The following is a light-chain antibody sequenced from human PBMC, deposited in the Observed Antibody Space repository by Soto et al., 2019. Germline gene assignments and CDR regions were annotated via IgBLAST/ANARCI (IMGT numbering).Light chain of an antibody. J-gene: IGLJ2*01. V-gene: IGLV2-14*01. CDR3: SSYTSSNTLV. CDR2: EVS. Sequence: QSVLTQPASVSGSPGQSITISCTGTSSDVGGYKYVSWYQHHPGKAPKLMIYEVSNRPSGVSNRFSGSKSGNTAPLTISGLQAEDEADYYCSSYTSSNTLVFGGGTKLTVL. CDR1: SSDVGGYKY.